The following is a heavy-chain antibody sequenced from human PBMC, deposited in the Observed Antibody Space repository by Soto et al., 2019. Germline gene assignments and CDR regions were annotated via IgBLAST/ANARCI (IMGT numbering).Heavy chain of an antibody. V-gene: IGHV3-33*01. CDR1: GFMFDSYG. D-gene: IGHD6-19*01. Sequence: QVQLVESGGGVVQPGRSLRLSCVASGFMFDSYGMHWVRQAPGKGLEWVAIILYDGSEKYHADSVKGRFTISRDNSKNTLYLQMNILRAEDTALYYCAREPGRIAVAGFDYWGQGTLVTVSS. CDR2: ILYDGSEK. CDR3: AREPGRIAVAGFDY. J-gene: IGHJ4*02.